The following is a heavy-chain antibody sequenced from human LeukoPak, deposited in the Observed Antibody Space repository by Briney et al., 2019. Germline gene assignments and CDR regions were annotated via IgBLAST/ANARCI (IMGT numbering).Heavy chain of an antibody. J-gene: IGHJ5*02. CDR1: GFTFSSYW. CDR2: IKQDGSEK. V-gene: IGHV3-7*01. D-gene: IGHD4-17*01. CDR3: AGDRGGYGDYEPYNWFDP. Sequence: GGSLRLSCAASGFTFSSYWMSWVRQAPGKGLEWVANIKQDGSEKYYVDSVKGRFTISRDNAKNSLYLQMNSLRAEDTAVYYCAGDRGGYGDYEPYNWFDPWGQGTLVTVSS.